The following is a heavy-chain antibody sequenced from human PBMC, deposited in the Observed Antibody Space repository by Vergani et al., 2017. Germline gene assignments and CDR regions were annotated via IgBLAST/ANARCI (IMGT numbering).Heavy chain of an antibody. CDR2: IYSGDET. CDR1: GFTVSGYY. D-gene: IGHD3-10*01. Sequence: ELQLVESGGGLVQPGGSLRLSCAASGFTVSGYYMTWVRQAPGKGLEWVSHIYSGDETYYADSVKGRVTISSDTSKNTLHLQINNLRVEDTAVYYCARGNYDGSVTYVVPWGEETLVSVS. J-gene: IGHJ5*02. V-gene: IGHV3-66*02. CDR3: ARGNYDGSVTYVVP.